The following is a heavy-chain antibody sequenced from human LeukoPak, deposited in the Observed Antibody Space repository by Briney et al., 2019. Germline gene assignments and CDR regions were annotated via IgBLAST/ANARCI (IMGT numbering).Heavy chain of an antibody. CDR1: GFTFSSYA. CDR3: ARDSAYYYGSGSYYNY. CDR2: ISYDGSNK. J-gene: IGHJ4*02. Sequence: GGSLRLSCAASGFTFSSYAMHWVRQAPGQGLEWVAVISYDGSNKYYADSVKGRFTISRDNSKNTLYLQMNSLRAEDTAVYYCARDSAYYYGSGSYYNYWGQGTLVTVSS. D-gene: IGHD3-10*01. V-gene: IGHV3-30*04.